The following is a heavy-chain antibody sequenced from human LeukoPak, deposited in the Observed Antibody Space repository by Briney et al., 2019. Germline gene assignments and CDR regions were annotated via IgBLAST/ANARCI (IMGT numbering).Heavy chain of an antibody. V-gene: IGHV4-39*01. CDR3: ARHADYDIHAFDI. Sequence: SETLSLTCTVSGDSLSSYYWGWIRQPPGKGLEWIGSIYYSGSTYYNPSLKSRVTISVDTSKNQFSLKLSPVTAADTAVYYCARHADYDIHAFDIWGQGTMVTVSS. J-gene: IGHJ3*02. CDR2: IYYSGST. CDR1: GDSLSSYY. D-gene: IGHD3-9*01.